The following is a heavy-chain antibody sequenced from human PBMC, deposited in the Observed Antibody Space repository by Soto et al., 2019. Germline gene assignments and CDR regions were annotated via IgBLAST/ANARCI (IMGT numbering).Heavy chain of an antibody. CDR3: ASFVYCSGGSCYSGDYYYYYGMDV. CDR1: GGTFSSYA. CDR2: IIPIFGTA. Sequence: QVQLVQSGAEVKKPGSSVKVSCKASGGTFSSYAISWVRQAPGQGLEWMGGIIPIFGTANYAQKFQGRVTITADESTSTAYMELSSLRSEDTAVYYCASFVYCSGGSCYSGDYYYYYGMDVWGQGTTVTVSS. J-gene: IGHJ6*02. V-gene: IGHV1-69*12. D-gene: IGHD2-15*01.